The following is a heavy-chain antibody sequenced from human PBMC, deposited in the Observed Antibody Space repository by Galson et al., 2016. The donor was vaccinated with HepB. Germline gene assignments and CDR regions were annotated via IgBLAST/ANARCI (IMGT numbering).Heavy chain of an antibody. V-gene: IGHV4-39*01. Sequence: SETLSLTCTVSGAFVSSSSYYWGWIRQPPGKGLEWIGSIHYTGTTFYNASLKSRVVMSVDTSMNQFSLRLSSVTAADTSVYCCVKTADYGDLYYFDAWGQGRQVTVSS. CDR3: VKTADYGDLYYFDA. J-gene: IGHJ4*02. CDR2: IHYTGTT. CDR1: GAFVSSSSYY. D-gene: IGHD4-17*01.